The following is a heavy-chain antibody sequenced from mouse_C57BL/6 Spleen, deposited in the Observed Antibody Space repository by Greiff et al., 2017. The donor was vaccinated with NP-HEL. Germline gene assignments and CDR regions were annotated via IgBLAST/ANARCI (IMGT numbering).Heavy chain of an antibody. J-gene: IGHJ1*03. CDR2: IDPNSGGT. CDR1: GYTFTSYW. V-gene: IGHV1-72*01. Sequence: QVQLQQPGAELVKPGASVKLSCKASGYTFTSYWMHWVKQRPGRGLEWIGRIDPNSGGTKYNEKFKSKATLTVDKPSSTAYMQLSSLTSEDSAVYYCARWGITTVVGADWYFDVWGTGTTVTFSS. CDR3: ARWGITTVVGADWYFDV. D-gene: IGHD1-1*01.